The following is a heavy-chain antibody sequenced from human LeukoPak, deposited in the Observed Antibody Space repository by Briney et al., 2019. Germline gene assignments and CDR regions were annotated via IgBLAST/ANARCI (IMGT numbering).Heavy chain of an antibody. J-gene: IGHJ4*02. CDR3: ARPAAAGTGGDY. CDR2: INHSGST. V-gene: IGHV4-34*01. Sequence: SETLSLTCAVYGGSFSGYYWSWIRQPPGKGLEWIGEINHSGSTSYNPSLKSRVTISVDTSKNQFSLKLSSVTAADTAVYYCARPAAAGTGGDYWGQGTLVTVSS. CDR1: GGSFSGYY. D-gene: IGHD6-13*01.